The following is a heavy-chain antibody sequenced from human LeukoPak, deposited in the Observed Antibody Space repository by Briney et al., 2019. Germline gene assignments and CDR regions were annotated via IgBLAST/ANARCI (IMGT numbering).Heavy chain of an antibody. CDR2: IRYDGSNK. V-gene: IGHV3-30*02. J-gene: IGHJ4*02. CDR1: GFTFSSYG. D-gene: IGHD3-10*01. Sequence: PGGSLRLSCAASGFTFSSYGMHWVRQAPGKGLEWVAFIRYDGSNKYYADSVKGRFTISRDNSKNTLYLQMNSLRAEDTAVYYCAKMSLYGSGTTWYYFDYWGQGTLVTVSS. CDR3: AKMSLYGSGTTWYYFDY.